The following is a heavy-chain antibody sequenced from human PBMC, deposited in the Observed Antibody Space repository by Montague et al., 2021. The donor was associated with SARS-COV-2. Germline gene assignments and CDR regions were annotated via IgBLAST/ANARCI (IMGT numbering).Heavy chain of an antibody. D-gene: IGHD6-13*01. V-gene: IGHV3-9*01. CDR3: AKGPRHDVASGLDH. Sequence: SLRLSCAASGFPFDEHAMFWVRQAPGKGLEWVSGISWNSGSLGYADSLKGRFTVSRDNAKNSLYLQMKSLRPDDTALYYCAKGPRHDVASGLDHWGQGSLVTVSS. CDR1: GFPFDEHA. CDR2: ISWNSGSL. J-gene: IGHJ4*02.